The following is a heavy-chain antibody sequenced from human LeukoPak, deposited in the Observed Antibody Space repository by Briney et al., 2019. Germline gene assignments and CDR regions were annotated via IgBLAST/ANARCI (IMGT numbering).Heavy chain of an antibody. Sequence: GGSLRLSCVGSGFAFGVHAMSWVRQAPGKGPEWVATIGSGADLFYAESVKGRFTISRDDPRNTVWLQMNSLRAEDTALYYCAKDWAPHNRVYDCLDAWGQGTQVTVSS. CDR3: AKDWAPHNRVYDCLDA. CDR1: GFAFGVHA. CDR2: IGSGADL. D-gene: IGHD3-16*01. J-gene: IGHJ5*02. V-gene: IGHV3-23*01.